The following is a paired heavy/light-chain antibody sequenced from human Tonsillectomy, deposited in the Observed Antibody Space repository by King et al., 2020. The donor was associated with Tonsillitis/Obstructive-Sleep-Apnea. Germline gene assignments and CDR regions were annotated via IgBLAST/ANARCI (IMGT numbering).Heavy chain of an antibody. Sequence: QVQLVESGGGVVQPGRSLRLSCVASGFTFSGYAMHWVRQAPGKGLEWVAVVSYDGSNKYYADSVKGRFNISRDNSKKTLYLQMNSLRAEDTALYYCAREPVHYFDYWGQGTLVTVSS. CDR1: GFTFSGYA. V-gene: IGHV3-30*01. CDR3: AREPVHYFDY. D-gene: IGHD6-6*01. J-gene: IGHJ4*02. CDR2: VSYDGSNK.
Light chain of an antibody. Sequence: SYELTQPPSVSVSPGQTASITCSGDKLGDKYACWYQQKPGQSPVVVIYQDSKRPSGIPERFSGTNSGNTATLTISGTQAMDEGDYYCQAWDSSNVVFGGGTKLTVL. CDR3: QAWDSSNVV. CDR2: QDS. V-gene: IGLV3-1*01. CDR1: KLGDKY. J-gene: IGLJ2*01.